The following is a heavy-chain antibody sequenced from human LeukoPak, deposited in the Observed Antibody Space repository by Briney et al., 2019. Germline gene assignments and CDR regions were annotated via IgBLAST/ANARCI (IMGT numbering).Heavy chain of an antibody. J-gene: IGHJ5*02. CDR2: INHSGST. D-gene: IGHD3-10*01. Sequence: SETLSLTCAVYGGPFSGYYWSWIRQPPGKGLEWIGEINHSGSTNYNPSLKSRVTISVDTSKNQFSLKLSSVTAADTAVYYCARGLPYGSGSYYKYQNWFDPWGQGTLVTVSS. CDR1: GGPFSGYY. CDR3: ARGLPYGSGSYYKYQNWFDP. V-gene: IGHV4-34*01.